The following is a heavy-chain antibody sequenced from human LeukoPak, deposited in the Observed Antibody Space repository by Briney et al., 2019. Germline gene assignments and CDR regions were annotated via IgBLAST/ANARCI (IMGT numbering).Heavy chain of an antibody. CDR2: IIPIFGTA. V-gene: IGHV1-69*06. CDR3: ARRVGATPV. D-gene: IGHD1-26*01. CDR1: VGTFIIYA. J-gene: IGHJ4*02. Sequence: ASVKVSFKASVGTFIIYAISWVRQAPGQGLEWMGRIIPIFGTANYAQKFQGRVTITADKSTSTAYMELSSLRSEDTAVYYCARRVGATPVWGQGTLVTVSS.